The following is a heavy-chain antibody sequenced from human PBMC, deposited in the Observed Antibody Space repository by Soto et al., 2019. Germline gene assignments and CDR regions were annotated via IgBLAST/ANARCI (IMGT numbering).Heavy chain of an antibody. D-gene: IGHD6-6*01. CDR1: GGSISSSSYF. Sequence: QLQLQESGPGLVKPSETLSLTCTVSGGSISSSSYFWDWIRQPPGKGLEWIGSIHYTGSTYYNPSLQSRVTMSVDTSKIKFSLKLTSVTAADTAVYYGARQRAVAARPVWFDPWGQGTLVTVSS. V-gene: IGHV4-39*01. CDR3: ARQRAVAARPVWFDP. J-gene: IGHJ5*02. CDR2: IHYTGST.